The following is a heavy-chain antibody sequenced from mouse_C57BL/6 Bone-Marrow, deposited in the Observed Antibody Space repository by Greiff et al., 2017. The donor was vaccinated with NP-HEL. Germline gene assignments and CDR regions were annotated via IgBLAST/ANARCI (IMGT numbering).Heavy chain of an antibody. CDR3: ARTGNYCPYYVDY. D-gene: IGHD2-1*01. Sequence: QVQLQQPGAELVMPGASVKLSCKASGYTFTSYWMHWVKQRPGQGLEWIGEIDPSDSYTNYNQKFKGKSTLTVDKSSSTAYMQLSSLTSEDSAVYYCARTGNYCPYYVDYWGQGTTLTVSS. CDR2: IDPSDSYT. J-gene: IGHJ2*01. CDR1: GYTFTSYW. V-gene: IGHV1-69*01.